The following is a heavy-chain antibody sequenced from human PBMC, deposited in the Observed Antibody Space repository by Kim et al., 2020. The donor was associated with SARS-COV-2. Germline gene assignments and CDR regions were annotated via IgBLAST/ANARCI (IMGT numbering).Heavy chain of an antibody. V-gene: IGHV4-39*01. CDR1: GGSISSSGYY. D-gene: IGHD3-3*01. Sequence: SETLSLTCAVSGGSISSSGYYWGWIRQPPGKGLEWIGSVYYTGATYYNPSLKSRVTISVDTSNNQFSLKLSSVTAADTAVYYCARHFIDTSIRFLVLFQFEYWGQGTLVPVSS. CDR3: ARHFIDTSIRFLVLFQFEY. CDR2: VYYTGAT. J-gene: IGHJ4*02.